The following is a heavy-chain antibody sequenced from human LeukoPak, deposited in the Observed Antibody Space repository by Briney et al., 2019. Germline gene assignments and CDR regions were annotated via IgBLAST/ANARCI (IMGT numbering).Heavy chain of an antibody. CDR3: ARASGDSSGYYSFVY. V-gene: IGHV1-46*01. Sequence: GASVKVSCKASGYTFTSYYMHWVRQATGQGLEWMGIINPSGGSTSYAQKFQGRVTMTRDMSTSTVYMELSSLRSEDTAVYYCARASGDSSGYYSFVYWGQGTLVTVSS. CDR1: GYTFTSYY. D-gene: IGHD3-22*01. J-gene: IGHJ4*02. CDR2: INPSGGST.